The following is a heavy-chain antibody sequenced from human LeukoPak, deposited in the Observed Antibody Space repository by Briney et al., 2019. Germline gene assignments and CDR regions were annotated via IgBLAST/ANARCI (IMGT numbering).Heavy chain of an antibody. V-gene: IGHV3-21*01. CDR3: ARDPGGYYYDSSGYFDY. J-gene: IGHJ4*02. CDR2: ISSSSSYI. CDR1: GFTFSSYS. D-gene: IGHD3-22*01. Sequence: GGSLRLSCAASGFTFSSYSMNWVRQAPGKGLEWVSSISSSSSYIYYADSVKGRFTISRDNAKNSLYLQMNSLRAEDTAVYYCARDPGGYYYDSSGYFDYWGQGTLVTVSS.